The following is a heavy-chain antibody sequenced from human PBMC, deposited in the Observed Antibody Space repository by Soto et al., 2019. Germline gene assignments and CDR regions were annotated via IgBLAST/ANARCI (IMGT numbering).Heavy chain of an antibody. J-gene: IGHJ6*02. CDR1: GYTFTSYD. D-gene: IGHD6-13*01. V-gene: IGHV1-8*01. Sequence: GASVKVSCKASGYTFTSYDINWVRQATGQGLEWMGWMNPNSGNTGYAQKFQGRVTMTRNTSISTAYMELSSLRSEDTAVYYCARSQSWYYYYGMDVWGQGTTFTVSS. CDR3: ARSQSWYYYYGMDV. CDR2: MNPNSGNT.